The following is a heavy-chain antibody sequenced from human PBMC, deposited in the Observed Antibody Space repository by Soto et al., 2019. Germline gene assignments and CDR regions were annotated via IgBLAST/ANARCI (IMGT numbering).Heavy chain of an antibody. CDR2: INAGNGNT. V-gene: IGHV1-3*01. Sequence: QVQLVQSGAEVKKPGASVKVSCKASGYTFTNYAMHWVRQAPGQRPEWMGWINAGNGNTKFSQRFQGRVTITRDTSANIAYMELSSLTSEDTAVYYCARAGFCSTTSCSAAFDIWGQGTMVTVSS. J-gene: IGHJ3*02. D-gene: IGHD2-2*01. CDR1: GYTFTNYA. CDR3: ARAGFCSTTSCSAAFDI.